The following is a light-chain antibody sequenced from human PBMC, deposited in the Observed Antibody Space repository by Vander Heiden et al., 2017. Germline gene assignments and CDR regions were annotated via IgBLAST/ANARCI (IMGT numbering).Light chain of an antibody. J-gene: IGLJ2*01. CDR1: ISDVGGYNY. CDR2: DVS. Sequence: QSALTQPRSVSGSPGQSATISCTGTISDVGGYNYVSWYQQHPGKAPKLMIYDVSKRPSGVPDRFSGSKSGNTASLTISGLQADDEADYYCCSYAGSYSVVFGGGTQLTVL. V-gene: IGLV2-11*01. CDR3: CSYAGSYSVV.